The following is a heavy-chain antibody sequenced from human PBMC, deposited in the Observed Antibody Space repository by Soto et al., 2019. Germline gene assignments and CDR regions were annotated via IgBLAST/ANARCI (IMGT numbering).Heavy chain of an antibody. CDR2: IYSGGST. V-gene: IGHV3-53*02. J-gene: IGHJ6*02. Sequence: EVQLVETGGGLIQPGGSLRLSCAASGCTVSSNYMSWVRQAPGKGLEWVSVIYSGGSTYYADSVKGRFTISRDNSKNTLYLQMNSLRAEDTAVYYCARGGGRLNGYYGMDVWGQGTTVTVSS. CDR1: GCTVSSNY. CDR3: ARGGGRLNGYYGMDV. D-gene: IGHD2-8*01.